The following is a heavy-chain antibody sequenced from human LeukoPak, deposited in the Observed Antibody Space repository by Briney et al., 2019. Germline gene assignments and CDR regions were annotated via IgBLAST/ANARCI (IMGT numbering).Heavy chain of an antibody. CDR1: GFTFSSYA. V-gene: IGHV3-64D*06. J-gene: IGHJ4*02. CDR3: VKPLLGYIRGWYSFDY. CDR2: ISYNGGST. Sequence: PGGSLRLSSSASGFTFSSYAMHWVRQAPGQGLEYVSGISYNGGSTYYADPVKGRFTISRDSSKNTLYLQMNSLKPDDTAVYYCVKPLLGYIRGWYSFDYWGQGTLVTVSS. D-gene: IGHD6-19*01.